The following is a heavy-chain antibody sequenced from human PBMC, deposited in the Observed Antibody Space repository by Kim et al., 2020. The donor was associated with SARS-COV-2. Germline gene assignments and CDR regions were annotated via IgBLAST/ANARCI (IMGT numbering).Heavy chain of an antibody. CDR1: GFTFSSYE. D-gene: IGHD2-21*01. V-gene: IGHV3-48*03. J-gene: IGHJ4*02. Sequence: GGSLRLSCAASGFTFSSYEMNWVRQAPGKGLEWVSYISSSGSTIYYADSVKSRFTISRDNAKNSLYLQMNSRRAEDTAVYYCARDRPGLFVSPLLDYWGQGTLVTVSS. CDR3: ARDRPGLFVSPLLDY. CDR2: ISSSGSTI.